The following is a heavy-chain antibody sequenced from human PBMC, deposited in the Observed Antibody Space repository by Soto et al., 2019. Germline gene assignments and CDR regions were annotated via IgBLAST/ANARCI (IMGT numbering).Heavy chain of an antibody. V-gene: IGHV1-69*13. CDR1: GGTFSSYA. CDR3: ARARITIFGVVSIFYYGTDV. D-gene: IGHD3-3*01. CDR2: IIPIFGTA. Sequence: SVKVSCKASGGTFSSYAISWVRQAPGQGLEWMGGIIPIFGTANYAQKFQGRVTITADESTSTAYMELSSLRSEDTAVYYCARARITIFGVVSIFYYGTDVWGEGTTVTVSP. J-gene: IGHJ6*04.